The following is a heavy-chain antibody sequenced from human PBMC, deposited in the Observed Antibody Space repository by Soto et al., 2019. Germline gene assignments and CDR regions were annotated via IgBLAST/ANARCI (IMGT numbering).Heavy chain of an antibody. D-gene: IGHD3-22*01. J-gene: IGHJ5*02. CDR3: SRGSDTTGYWFDP. CDR1: AGSITSRGYY. Sequence: SETLSLTCSVPAGSITSRGYYWSWIRQHPGGGLEWIGNIYSNGTVFYTPSLKRRLTIMIDTSRRQFSLRLTSLTSADTAVYYCSRGSDTTGYWFDPWGRGILVTVSS. CDR2: IYSNGTV. V-gene: IGHV4-31*03.